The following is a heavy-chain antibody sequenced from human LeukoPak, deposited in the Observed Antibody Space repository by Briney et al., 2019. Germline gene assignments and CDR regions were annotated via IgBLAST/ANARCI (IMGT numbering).Heavy chain of an antibody. CDR3: ARDVPRRYFDWLLWDWYFDL. CDR2: IYTSGGT. CDR1: GGSISSCY. J-gene: IGHJ2*01. V-gene: IGHV4-4*07. Sequence: PSETLSLTCTVSGGSISSCYWSWIRQPAGKGLEWIGRIYTSGGTNYNPSLKSRVTMSVDTSKNQFSLKLSSVTAADTAVYYCARDVPRRYFDWLLWDWYFDLWGRGTLVTVSS. D-gene: IGHD3-9*01.